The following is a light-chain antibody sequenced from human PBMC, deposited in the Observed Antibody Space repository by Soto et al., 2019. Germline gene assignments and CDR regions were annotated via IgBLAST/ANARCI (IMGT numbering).Light chain of an antibody. J-gene: IGKJ1*01. CDR2: MVS. CDR1: QSLVSSDGNTY. Sequence: VVMTQSPLSLPVTLGQPASISCWSSQSLVSSDGNTYLNWFHQRPGQSPRRLIYMVSNRDSGVPDRISGSGSGTDFTLKISRVEAEDVGVYYCMQGTHWPPTFGQGTKVEIK. V-gene: IGKV2-30*01. CDR3: MQGTHWPPT.